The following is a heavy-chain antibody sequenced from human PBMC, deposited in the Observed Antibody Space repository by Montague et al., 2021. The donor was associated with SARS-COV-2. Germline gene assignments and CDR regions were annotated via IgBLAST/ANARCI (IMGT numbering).Heavy chain of an antibody. CDR2: IYYSGST. J-gene: IGHJ6*02. D-gene: IGHD3-9*01. V-gene: IGHV4-31*03. Sequence: TLSLTCTVSGGSISSGGYYWSWIRQHPGNGLEWIGYIYYSGSTYYTPSLKSRVTISVDTSKNQFSLKLSSVTATDTAVYYCARAAPWSFRDILTGYYYYYGMDVWGQGTTVTVSS. CDR1: GGSISSGGYY. CDR3: ARAAPWSFRDILTGYYYYYGMDV.